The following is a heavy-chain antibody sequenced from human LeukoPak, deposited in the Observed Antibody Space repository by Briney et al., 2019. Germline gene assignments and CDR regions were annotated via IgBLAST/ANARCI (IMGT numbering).Heavy chain of an antibody. D-gene: IGHD4-17*01. CDR3: ARSQLDYASDY. CDR1: GGSINSGGYY. J-gene: IGHJ4*02. V-gene: IGHV4-31*03. Sequence: SQTLSLTCTVSGGSINSGGYYWSWIRQHPGKGLEWIGYIYYSGSTYYNPSLKSRVTISVDTSKNQFSLKLSSMTAADTAVYYCARSQLDYASDYWGQGTLVTVSS. CDR2: IYYSGST.